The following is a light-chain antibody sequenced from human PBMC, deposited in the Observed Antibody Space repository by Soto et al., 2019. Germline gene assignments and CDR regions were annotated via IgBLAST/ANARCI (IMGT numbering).Light chain of an antibody. V-gene: IGLV2-11*01. CDR2: DVS. J-gene: IGLJ2*01. Sequence: QSVLTQPRSVSGSPGQSVTISCTGNSSDVGGYNYVSWYQQHPGKAPKLMIYDVSKRPSGVPDRFSGSKSGNTASLTISGLQAEYEADYYCCSYAGSYTLVFGGGTKLTVL. CDR3: CSYAGSYTLV. CDR1: SSDVGGYNY.